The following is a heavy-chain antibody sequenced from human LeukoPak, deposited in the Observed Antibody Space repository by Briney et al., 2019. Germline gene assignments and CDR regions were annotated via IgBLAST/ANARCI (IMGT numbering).Heavy chain of an antibody. Sequence: GGSLRLSCAASGFSFGSSGINWVRQAPGRGLEWVASIGSTGSDRYYADSVKGRFTISSDNAENSLYLQINSLRVEDTAVYYCATETIGRHYDYWGQGTLLTVSS. D-gene: IGHD1-14*01. J-gene: IGHJ4*02. CDR3: ATETIGRHYDY. V-gene: IGHV3-21*01. CDR1: GFSFGSSG. CDR2: IGSTGSDR.